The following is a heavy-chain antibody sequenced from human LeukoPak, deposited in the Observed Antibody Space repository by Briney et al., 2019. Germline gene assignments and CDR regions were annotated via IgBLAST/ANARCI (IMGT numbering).Heavy chain of an antibody. Sequence: SETLSLTCTVSGGSISSHYWGWIRQPPGKGLEWIGSIYYSGSTYYNPSLKSRVTISVDTSKNQFSLKLSSVTAADTAVYYCAGPTGDYGYWGQGTLVTVSS. CDR1: GGSISSHY. CDR2: IYYSGST. V-gene: IGHV4-39*01. D-gene: IGHD4-17*01. CDR3: AGPTGDYGY. J-gene: IGHJ4*02.